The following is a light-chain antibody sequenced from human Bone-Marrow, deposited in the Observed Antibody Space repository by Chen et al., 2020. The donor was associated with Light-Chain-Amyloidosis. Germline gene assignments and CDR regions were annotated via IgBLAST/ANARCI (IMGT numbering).Light chain of an antibody. CDR1: SGSIATNY. V-gene: IGLV6-57*01. CDR2: EDD. CDR3: QSYQGSSQGV. Sequence: NFMLTQPHSVSESPGKTVIISCTRSSGSIATNYVQWYQQRPGSSPTTVIYEDDQRPSGVPDRFSGSLGRSSNSASPPISGLKTEDEADYYCQSYQGSSQGVFGGGTKLTVL. J-gene: IGLJ3*02.